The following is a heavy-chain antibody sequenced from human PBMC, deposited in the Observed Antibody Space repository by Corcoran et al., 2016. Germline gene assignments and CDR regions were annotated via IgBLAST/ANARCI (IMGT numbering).Heavy chain of an antibody. CDR1: GYTFTGYY. Sequence: QVQLVQSGAEVKKPGASVKVSCKASGYTFTGYYMHWVRQAPGQGLEWMGWINPNSGGTNYAQKFQGRVTMTRDKSISTAYMELSRLRSDDTAVYYCARSGALRLGELSLRYWGQGTLVTVSS. CDR2: INPNSGGT. CDR3: ARSGALRLGELSLRY. D-gene: IGHD3-16*02. J-gene: IGHJ4*02. V-gene: IGHV1-2*02.